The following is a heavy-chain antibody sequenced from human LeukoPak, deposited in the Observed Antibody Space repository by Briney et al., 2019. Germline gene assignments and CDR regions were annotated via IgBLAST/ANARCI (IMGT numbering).Heavy chain of an antibody. J-gene: IGHJ6*02. CDR2: IIPIFGTA. D-gene: IGHD3-22*01. V-gene: IGHV1-69*13. CDR3: ARVCPYDSSGYNHYYYYYGMDV. Sequence: ASVTVSCKASGGTFSIYAISWVRQAPGQGLEWMGGIIPIFGTANYAQKFQGRVTITADESTSTAYMELSSLRSEDTAVYYCARVCPYDSSGYNHYYYYYGMDVWGQGTTVTVSS. CDR1: GGTFSIYA.